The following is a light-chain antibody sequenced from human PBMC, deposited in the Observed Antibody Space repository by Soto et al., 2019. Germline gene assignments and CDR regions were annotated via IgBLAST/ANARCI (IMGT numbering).Light chain of an antibody. J-gene: IGKJ5*01. V-gene: IGKV1-27*01. CDR2: AAS. Sequence: DIQMTQSPSSLSASVGDRVTITCRASQGISNYLAWYQQKPGKVPKLLIYAASTLQSGVPSRFSGSGSVTDFTLTISSLQPEDVATYYCQKYNSAQITFGQGTRLEIK. CDR1: QGISNY. CDR3: QKYNSAQIT.